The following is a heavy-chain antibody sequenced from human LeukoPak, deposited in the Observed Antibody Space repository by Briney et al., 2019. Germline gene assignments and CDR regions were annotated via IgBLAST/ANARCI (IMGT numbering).Heavy chain of an antibody. CDR1: GFTFSDYY. CDR3: AINPGGMDV. J-gene: IGHJ6*02. Sequence: GGSLRLFCAASGFTFSDYYMSWIRQAPGKGLGWLSYITSSSSYTNYADSVKGRFTISRDNAKNSLYLQMNSLRAEDTAVYYCAINPGGMDVWGQGTTVTVSS. V-gene: IGHV3-11*03. CDR2: ITSSSSYT.